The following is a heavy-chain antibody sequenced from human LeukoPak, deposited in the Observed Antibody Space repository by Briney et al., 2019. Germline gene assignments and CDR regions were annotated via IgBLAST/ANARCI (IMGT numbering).Heavy chain of an antibody. CDR1: GFTFSDYY. D-gene: IGHD2-21*01. CDR3: ARDLLRVIAPDYYYYYGMDV. Sequence: GGSPRLSCAASGFTFSDYYMSWIRQAPGKGLEWVSYISSSGSTIYYADSVKGRFTISRDNAKNSLYLQMNSLRAEDTAVYYCARDLLRVIAPDYYYYYGMDVWGQGTTVTVSS. V-gene: IGHV3-11*01. CDR2: ISSSGSTI. J-gene: IGHJ6*02.